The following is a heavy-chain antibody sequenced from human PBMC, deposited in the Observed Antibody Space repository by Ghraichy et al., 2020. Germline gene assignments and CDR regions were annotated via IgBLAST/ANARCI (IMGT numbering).Heavy chain of an antibody. D-gene: IGHD1-26*01. J-gene: IGHJ4*02. CDR2: ISSSSSYI. Sequence: GGSLRLSCAASGFTFSSYSMNWVRQAPGKGLEWVSSISSSSSYIYYADSVKGRFTISRDNAKNSLYLQMNSLRAEDTAVYYCAPTGVVGATSVDYWGQGTLVTVSS. V-gene: IGHV3-21*01. CDR1: GFTFSSYS. CDR3: APTGVVGATSVDY.